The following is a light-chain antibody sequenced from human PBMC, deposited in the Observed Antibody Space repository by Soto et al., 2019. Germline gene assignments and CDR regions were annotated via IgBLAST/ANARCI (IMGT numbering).Light chain of an antibody. V-gene: IGLV1-44*01. Sequence: QSVLTQPPSASGTPGQRVIISCSGSTSNIGRNTVHWYQQLPGTAPKLLICSDNQRPSGVPDRFSGSKSGTSASLAISGLQSEDEADYFCAAWDNSLEAYVFGTGTKLTVL. CDR2: SDN. CDR3: AAWDNSLEAYV. CDR1: TSNIGRNT. J-gene: IGLJ1*01.